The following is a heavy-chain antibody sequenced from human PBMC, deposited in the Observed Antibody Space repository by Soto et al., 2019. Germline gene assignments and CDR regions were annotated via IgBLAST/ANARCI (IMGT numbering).Heavy chain of an antibody. Sequence: SETLSLTCTVSGGSISSGGYYWSWIRQHPGKGLEWIGYIYYSGSTYYNPSLKSRVTISVDTSKNQFSLKLSSVTAADTAVYYCARGYDFWSGSHGMGVWGQGTTVTVSS. CDR1: GGSISSGGYY. V-gene: IGHV4-31*03. J-gene: IGHJ6*02. CDR3: ARGYDFWSGSHGMGV. D-gene: IGHD3-3*01. CDR2: IYYSGST.